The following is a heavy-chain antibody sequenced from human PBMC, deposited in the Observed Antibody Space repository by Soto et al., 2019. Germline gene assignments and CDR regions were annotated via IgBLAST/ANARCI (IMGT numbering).Heavy chain of an antibody. V-gene: IGHV5-51*01. CDR2: IYPGDSNT. CDR3: ARRMAATTPRAYGMDV. CDR1: GYRFTTYW. Sequence: PGESLKISCKGSGYRFTTYWIGWVRQMPGKGLEWMGLIYPGDSNTRFSPSFQGQVTISVDMSISTAYLQWSSLRASDTAMYYCARRMAATTPRAYGMDVWGQGTTVTAP. D-gene: IGHD4-17*01. J-gene: IGHJ6*02.